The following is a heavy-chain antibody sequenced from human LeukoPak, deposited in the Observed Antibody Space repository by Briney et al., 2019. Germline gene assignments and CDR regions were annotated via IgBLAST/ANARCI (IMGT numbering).Heavy chain of an antibody. CDR3: ARVLGATTFEGFDY. V-gene: IGHV3-21*01. D-gene: IGHD5-24*01. J-gene: IGHJ4*02. Sequence: GGSLRLSCAASGFTFSSYSMNWDRQAPGKGLEWVSSISSSSSYIYYADSVKGRFTISRDNAKNSLYLQMNSLRAEDTVVYYCARVLGATTFEGFDYWGQGTLVTVSS. CDR2: ISSSSSYI. CDR1: GFTFSSYS.